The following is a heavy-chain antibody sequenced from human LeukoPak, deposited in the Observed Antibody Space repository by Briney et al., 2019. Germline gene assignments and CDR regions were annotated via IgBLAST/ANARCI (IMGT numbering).Heavy chain of an antibody. V-gene: IGHV3-30*02. J-gene: IGHJ4*02. CDR3: AKDPHQSLGQADSPKDPHDYSNYEDC. D-gene: IGHD4-11*01. CDR1: GFTFSSYG. Sequence: PGGSLRLSCAASGFTFSSYGMHWVRQAPGKGLEWVAFIRYDGSNKYYADSVKGRFTISRDNSKNTLYLQMNSLRAEDTAVYYCAKDPHQSLGQADSPKDPHDYSNYEDCWGQGTLVTVSS. CDR2: IRYDGSNK.